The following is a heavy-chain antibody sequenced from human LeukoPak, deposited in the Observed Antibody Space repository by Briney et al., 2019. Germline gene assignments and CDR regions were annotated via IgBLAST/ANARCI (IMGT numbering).Heavy chain of an antibody. CDR1: GYTLTELS. D-gene: IGHD3-10*01. Sequence: GASVKVSCKVSGYTLTELSMHWVRQAPGKGLEWMGGFDPEDGETIYAQKFQGRVTMTEDTSTDTAYMELSSLRSEDTALYYCATNGGSGSYYSRNWFDPWGQGTLVTVSS. CDR3: ATNGGSGSYYSRNWFDP. V-gene: IGHV1-24*01. CDR2: FDPEDGET. J-gene: IGHJ5*02.